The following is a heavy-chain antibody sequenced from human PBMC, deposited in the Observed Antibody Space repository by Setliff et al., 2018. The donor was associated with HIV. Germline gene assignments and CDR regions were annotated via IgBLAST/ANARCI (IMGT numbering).Heavy chain of an antibody. CDR3: AKGSGPPWFDP. CDR1: GDSINTPFW. Sequence: PSETLSLTCTVSGDSINTPFWWSRIRQPAGKGLEWIGRVTNTGDTSYNPSLKSRVTISMDTSKNLFSLKLTSVTAADTAVYFCAKGSGPPWFDPWGQGTLVTVSS. D-gene: IGHD3-3*01. J-gene: IGHJ5*02. V-gene: IGHV4-4*07. CDR2: VTNTGDT.